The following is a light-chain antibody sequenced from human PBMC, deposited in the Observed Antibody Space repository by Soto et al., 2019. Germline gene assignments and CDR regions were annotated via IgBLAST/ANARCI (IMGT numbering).Light chain of an antibody. CDR1: QSVSRY. CDR3: QQSYSTPFT. V-gene: IGKV3-11*01. J-gene: IGKJ3*01. CDR2: DAS. Sequence: EIVLTQSPATLSLSPGERATLSCRASQSVSRYLAWYQQKPGQAPRLLIYDASNRATGIPARFSGSGSGTDFTLTISSLQPEDFATYYCQQSYSTPFTFGPGTKVGI.